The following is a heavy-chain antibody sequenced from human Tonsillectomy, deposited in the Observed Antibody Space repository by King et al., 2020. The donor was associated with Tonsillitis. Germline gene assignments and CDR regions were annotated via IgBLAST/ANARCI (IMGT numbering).Heavy chain of an antibody. CDR3: AKDGHSSGWYCFDY. D-gene: IGHD6-19*01. Sequence: VQLVQSGGGLVQPGGSLRLSCAASGFTFSSYAMSWVRQAPGKGLEWVSGISNSGGNTYYADSVKGRFPISRDNSKNTLYLQMNSLRAGDTAAYYCAKDGHSSGWYCFDYWGQGTLVTVSS. J-gene: IGHJ4*02. V-gene: IGHV3-23*04. CDR2: ISNSGGNT. CDR1: GFTFSSYA.